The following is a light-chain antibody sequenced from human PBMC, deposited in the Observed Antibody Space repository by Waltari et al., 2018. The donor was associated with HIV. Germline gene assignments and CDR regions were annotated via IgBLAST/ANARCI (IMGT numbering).Light chain of an antibody. CDR1: QSVDTTY. J-gene: IGKJ4*01. V-gene: IGKV3-11*01. Sequence: DIVLTQSPGTLSLSPGERATLSCRASQSVDTTYLAWYQQKPGDAPRLLIYEASNRATGSPAMFSGSGSGTDFTLTISSLEPEDFAVEYCQQRSNWPALTFGGGTKVEIK. CDR2: EAS. CDR3: QQRSNWPALT.